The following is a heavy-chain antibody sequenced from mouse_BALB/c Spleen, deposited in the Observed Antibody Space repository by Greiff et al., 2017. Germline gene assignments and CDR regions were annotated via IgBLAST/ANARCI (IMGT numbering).Heavy chain of an antibody. CDR1: GFTFSDYY. CDR2: ISDGGSYT. D-gene: IGHD2-3*01. J-gene: IGHJ3*01. CDR3: ARDLDDGYYFAY. V-gene: IGHV5-4*02. Sequence: DVQLVESGGGLVKPGGSLKLSCAASGFTFSDYYMYWVRQTPEKRLEWVATISDGGSYTYYPDSVKGRFTISRDNAKNNLYLQMSSLKSEDTAMYYCARDLDDGYYFAYWGQGTLVTVSA.